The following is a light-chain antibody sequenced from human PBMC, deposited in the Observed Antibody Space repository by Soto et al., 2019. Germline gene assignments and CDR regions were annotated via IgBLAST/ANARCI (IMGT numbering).Light chain of an antibody. V-gene: IGLV2-23*01. J-gene: IGLJ2*01. CDR2: EGS. CDR1: SSDVGSYDL. Sequence: QSALTQPASVSGSPGQSITISCTGTSSDVGSYDLVSWYQHHPGKAPKFMIYEGSKRPSGVSNRFSGSKSGNTASLRISGLQAEDEADYYCCSYASSSTLVFGGGTKLTVL. CDR3: CSYASSSTLV.